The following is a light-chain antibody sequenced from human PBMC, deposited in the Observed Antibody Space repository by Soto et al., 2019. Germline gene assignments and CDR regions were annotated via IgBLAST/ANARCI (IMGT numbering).Light chain of an antibody. V-gene: IGKV3D-20*02. CDR2: GAS. CDR3: QQRSNWPLT. CDR1: QSVSNNY. J-gene: IGKJ4*01. Sequence: EIVLTQSPGTLSLSPGERATLSCRASQSVSNNYLAWYQQKPGQAPRLLIYGASNRATGIPDRFSGIGSGTDFTLTISSLEPEDFAVYYCQQRSNWPLTFGGGTKVEIK.